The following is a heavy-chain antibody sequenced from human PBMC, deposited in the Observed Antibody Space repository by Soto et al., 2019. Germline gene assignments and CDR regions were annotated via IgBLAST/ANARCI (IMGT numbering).Heavy chain of an antibody. CDR1: GGSFSGYY. J-gene: IGHJ4*02. D-gene: IGHD1-26*01. V-gene: IGHV4-34*02. Sequence: QVQLQQWGAGLLKPSETLSLTCAVYGGSFSGYYWSWIRQPPVKGLEWIGEINHSGCTNYNPSLKSRVTISVDTSKNQFSLKLSSVTAADKAVFYCARLRWEQPWVFDYWGQGTLVTVSS. CDR3: ARLRWEQPWVFDY. CDR2: INHSGCT.